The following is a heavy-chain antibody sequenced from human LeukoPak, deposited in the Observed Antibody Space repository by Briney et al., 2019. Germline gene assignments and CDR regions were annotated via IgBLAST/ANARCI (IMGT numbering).Heavy chain of an antibody. D-gene: IGHD2-15*01. Sequence: ASVKVSCKASGYTFTSYGISWVRQAPGQGPEWMGWISVYNGNTNYAQRLQGRVTMTTDTSTSTAYMELRSLRSDDTAVYYCARGYCSGGRCYDILNYQYGMDVWGQGITVTVSS. V-gene: IGHV1-18*01. CDR1: GYTFTSYG. CDR3: ARGYCSGGRCYDILNYQYGMDV. CDR2: ISVYNGNT. J-gene: IGHJ6*02.